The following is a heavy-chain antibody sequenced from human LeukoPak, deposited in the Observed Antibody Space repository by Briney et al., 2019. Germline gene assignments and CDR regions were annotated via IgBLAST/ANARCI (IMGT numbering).Heavy chain of an antibody. V-gene: IGHV1-8*01. CDR1: GYTFTNYD. Sequence: ASVKVSCKASGYTFTNYDINWVRQTTGQGHEWMGWMNPNSANTGYAQKFQGRVTMTRNTSISTAYMELSSLRSEDTAVYYCARRNKDDSNFRLVDYWGQGTLVTVSS. CDR3: ARRNKDDSNFRLVDY. CDR2: MNPNSANT. D-gene: IGHD5-24*01. J-gene: IGHJ4*02.